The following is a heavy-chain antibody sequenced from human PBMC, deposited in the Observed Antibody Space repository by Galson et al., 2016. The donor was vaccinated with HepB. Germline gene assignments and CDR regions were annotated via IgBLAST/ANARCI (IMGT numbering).Heavy chain of an antibody. D-gene: IGHD1-14*01. J-gene: IGHJ6*02. Sequence: SVKVSCKASGYTFSNYGISWVRQAPGQGLEWMGWISGYNGNTNYAQKLQGRVTMTTDTSTSTAYMELRSLRSDDTAVYYCARDGHRRHHYYNAMDVWGQGTTATVSS. CDR1: GYTFSNYG. CDR3: ARDGHRRHHYYNAMDV. CDR2: ISGYNGNT. V-gene: IGHV1-18*04.